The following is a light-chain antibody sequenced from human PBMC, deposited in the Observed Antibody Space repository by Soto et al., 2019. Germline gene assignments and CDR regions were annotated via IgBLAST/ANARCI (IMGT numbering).Light chain of an antibody. CDR3: QQYYTYPYT. CDR2: KAS. J-gene: IGKJ2*01. V-gene: IGKV1-5*03. Sequence: DIQMTQSPSTLSASVGDRVTITCRASQSINSWLAWYQQKPGKAPKLLIYKASSLESAVPSRFSGSGSGTEFTLTISSLQPDDFATYYCQQYYTYPYTFGQGTKVDIK. CDR1: QSINSW.